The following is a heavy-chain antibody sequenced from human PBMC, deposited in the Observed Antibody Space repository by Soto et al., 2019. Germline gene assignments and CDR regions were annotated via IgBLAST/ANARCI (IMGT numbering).Heavy chain of an antibody. D-gene: IGHD3-9*01. J-gene: IGHJ4*02. V-gene: IGHV3-23*01. CDR1: GFTFSSYA. Sequence: GGSLRLSCAGSGFTFSSYAMAWVRQAPGKGLEWVSVIIGSGGNTYSADSVKGRFTISRDNSKNTLYLQMNSLRAEDTAIYYCAKVDDILTGYHPFDYWGQGTLVTVSS. CDR2: IIGSGGNT. CDR3: AKVDDILTGYHPFDY.